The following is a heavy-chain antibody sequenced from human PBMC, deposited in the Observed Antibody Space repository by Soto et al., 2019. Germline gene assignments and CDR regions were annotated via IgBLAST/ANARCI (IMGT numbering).Heavy chain of an antibody. CDR2: MNPNSGNT. J-gene: IGHJ6*02. D-gene: IGHD3-3*01. CDR3: ARPRSGSYYYGMDV. V-gene: IGHV1-8*01. CDR1: GYTFTSYD. Sequence: QVQLVQSGAEVKKPGASVKVSCKASGYTFTSYDINWVRQATGQGLEWMGWMNPNSGNTGYAQKFQVRVTVTRNTSITTAYIELSSLRSEGTDVYYCARPRSGSYYYGMDVWGQGTAVTVSS.